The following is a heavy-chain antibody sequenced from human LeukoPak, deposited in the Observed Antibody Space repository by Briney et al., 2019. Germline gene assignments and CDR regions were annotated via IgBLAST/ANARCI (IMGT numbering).Heavy chain of an antibody. V-gene: IGHV3-23*01. CDR1: GFTFSSYA. CDR3: AKDLTISRDGYNLFDY. CDR2: ISGSGGST. Sequence: GGSLRLSCAASGFTFSSYAMSWVRQAPGKGLEWVSAISGSGGSTYYADSVKGRFTISRDNSKNTLYLQMNSLRAEDTAVYYCAKDLTISRDGYNLFDYWGQGTLVTVSS. J-gene: IGHJ4*02. D-gene: IGHD5-12*01.